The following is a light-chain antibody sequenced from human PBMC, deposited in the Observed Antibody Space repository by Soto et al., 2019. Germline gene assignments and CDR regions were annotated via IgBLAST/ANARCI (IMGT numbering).Light chain of an antibody. Sequence: ELVVARAAAALSVSRGGRATLSCRASQSISDTLAGYQQKPGQAPRLLIYGASTRAPGFPARFSGSGSGTDFTLTISSLQSEDFAVYYCQHYNNWPWTLGQGTKVDSK. CDR1: QSISDT. V-gene: IGKV3-15*01. CDR2: GAS. CDR3: QHYNNWPWT. J-gene: IGKJ1*01.